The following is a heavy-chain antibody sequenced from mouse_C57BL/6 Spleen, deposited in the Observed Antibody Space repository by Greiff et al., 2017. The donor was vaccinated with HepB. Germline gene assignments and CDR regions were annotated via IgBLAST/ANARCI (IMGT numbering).Heavy chain of an antibody. J-gene: IGHJ3*01. Sequence: EVKVVESGGGLVKPGGSLKLSCAASGFTFSSYAMSWVRQTPEKRLEWVATISDGGSYTYYPDNVKGRFTISRDNAKNNLYLQMSHLKSEDTAMYYCARSREGFAYWGQGTLVTVSA. CDR1: GFTFSSYA. CDR3: ARSREGFAY. V-gene: IGHV5-4*03. CDR2: ISDGGSYT.